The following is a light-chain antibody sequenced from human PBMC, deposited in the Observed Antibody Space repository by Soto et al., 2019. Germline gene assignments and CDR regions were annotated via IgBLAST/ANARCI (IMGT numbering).Light chain of an antibody. Sequence: EIVMTQSPATLSVSPGERATLSCRASQSVSNNLAWYQQKPGQAPRLLIYHASTGATSIPARFSGSGSGTELTLTISSVQSEDFAGYYCQQYNEWTLSFGGGTKVEIK. CDR1: QSVSNN. CDR3: QQYNEWTLS. CDR2: HAS. J-gene: IGKJ4*01. V-gene: IGKV3-15*01.